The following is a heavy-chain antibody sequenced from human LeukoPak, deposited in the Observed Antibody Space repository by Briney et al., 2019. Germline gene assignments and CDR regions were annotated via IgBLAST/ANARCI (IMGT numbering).Heavy chain of an antibody. Sequence: GGSLRLSSAAPGFTFSTYVMNWVRQAPGKGLEWVSSISSSSSSRSYMYYADSVRGRFTISRDNAKNSVFLQMNSLRAEDTAVYYCARFFSRDDASFDYWGQGTLVTVSS. CDR2: ISSSSSSRSYM. V-gene: IGHV3-21*01. D-gene: IGHD2/OR15-2a*01. CDR1: GFTFSTYV. CDR3: ARFFSRDDASFDY. J-gene: IGHJ4*02.